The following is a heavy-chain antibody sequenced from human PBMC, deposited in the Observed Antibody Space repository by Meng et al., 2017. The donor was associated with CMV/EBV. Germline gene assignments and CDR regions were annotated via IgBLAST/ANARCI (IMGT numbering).Heavy chain of an antibody. Sequence: CAASGFTFSSYSMNWVRQAPGKGLEWVSSISSSSSYIYYADSVKGRFTISRDNAKNSLYLQMNSLRAEDTAVYYCARAPGSYYDYWGQGTLVTVSS. CDR3: ARAPGSYYDY. CDR2: ISSSSSYI. V-gene: IGHV3-21*01. J-gene: IGHJ4*02. CDR1: GFTFSSYS. D-gene: IGHD1-26*01.